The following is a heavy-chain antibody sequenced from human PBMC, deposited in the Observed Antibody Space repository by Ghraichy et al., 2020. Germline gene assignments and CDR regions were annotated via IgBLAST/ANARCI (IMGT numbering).Heavy chain of an antibody. CDR1: GGTFSSYT. Sequence: SVKVSCKASGGTFSSYTISWVRQAPGQGLEWMGRIIPILGIANYAQKFQGRVTITADKSTSTAYMELSSLRSEDTAVYYCAPGRLTILLSGYYPTWGQGTLVTVSS. D-gene: IGHD3-22*01. CDR3: APGRLTILLSGYYPT. V-gene: IGHV1-69*02. J-gene: IGHJ4*02. CDR2: IIPILGIA.